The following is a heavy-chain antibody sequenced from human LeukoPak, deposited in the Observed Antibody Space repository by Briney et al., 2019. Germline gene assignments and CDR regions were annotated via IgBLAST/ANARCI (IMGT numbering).Heavy chain of an antibody. Sequence: GGSLRLSCAASGFTFSSYWMSWVRQAPGKGLEWVANIKQDGSEKYYVDSVKGRFTISRDNAKNSLYLQMNSLRAEDTAVYYCAREGGGSGTYYGFYDYYYMDVWGKGTTVTISS. D-gene: IGHD3-10*01. V-gene: IGHV3-7*01. CDR1: GFTFSSYW. CDR3: AREGGGSGTYYGFYDYYYMDV. CDR2: IKQDGSEK. J-gene: IGHJ6*03.